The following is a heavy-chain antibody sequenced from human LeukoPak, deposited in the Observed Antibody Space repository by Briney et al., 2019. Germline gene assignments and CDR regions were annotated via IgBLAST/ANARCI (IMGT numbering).Heavy chain of an antibody. Sequence: PSETLSLTCTVSGGSISSGSYYWSWIRQPAGKGLEWIGRIYTSGSTNYNPSLKSRVTISVDTSKNQFSLKLSSVTAADTAVYYCARHSGYYGSGSYYKTLDYWGQGTLVTVSS. CDR2: IYTSGST. D-gene: IGHD3-10*01. V-gene: IGHV4-61*02. CDR3: ARHSGYYGSGSYYKTLDY. J-gene: IGHJ4*02. CDR1: GGSISSGSYY.